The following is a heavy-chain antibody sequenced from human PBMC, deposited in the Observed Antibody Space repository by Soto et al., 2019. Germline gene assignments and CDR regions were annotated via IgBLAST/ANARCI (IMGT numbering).Heavy chain of an antibody. V-gene: IGHV1-24*01. Sequence: GASVKVCCKVSGYTLTELSMHWVRQAPGKGLEWMGGFDPEDGETIYAQKFQGRVTMTEDTSTDTAYMELSSLRSEDTAVYYCATRLPGTVLRFLEWSAWGQGTLVTVSS. CDR2: FDPEDGET. J-gene: IGHJ5*02. CDR3: ATRLPGTVLRFLEWSA. D-gene: IGHD3-3*01. CDR1: GYTLTELS.